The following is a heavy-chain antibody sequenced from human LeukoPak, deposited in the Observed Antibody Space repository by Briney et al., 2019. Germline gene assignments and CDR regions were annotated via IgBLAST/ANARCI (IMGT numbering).Heavy chain of an antibody. Sequence: GGSLRLSCAASGFTFSSYEMNWVRQAPGKGLEWVSAISAGGAITYYADSVEGRFTISRDNSKNTVYLQMNSLRAEDTAVYYCGRQQCPDYWGQGTLVTVSS. CDR1: GFTFSSYE. V-gene: IGHV3-23*01. CDR3: GRQQCPDY. J-gene: IGHJ4*02. D-gene: IGHD6-13*01. CDR2: ISAGGAIT.